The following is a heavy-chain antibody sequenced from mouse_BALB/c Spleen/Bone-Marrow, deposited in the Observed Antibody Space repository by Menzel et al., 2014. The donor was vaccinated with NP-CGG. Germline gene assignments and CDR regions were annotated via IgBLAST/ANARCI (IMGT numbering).Heavy chain of an antibody. CDR2: TDPANGNT. V-gene: IGHV14-3*02. CDR1: GFNIKDTY. Sequence: VQLQQSGAELVKPGASVKLSCSASGFNIKDTYMHWVKQRPEQGLEWIGRTDPANGNTKYDPKFQDKATITADTSSNTVDLQLSSLTFEDTAVYYCARQEFAIYWYFDVWGAGTTVTVSS. J-gene: IGHJ1*01. CDR3: ARQEFAIYWYFDV. D-gene: IGHD1-3*01.